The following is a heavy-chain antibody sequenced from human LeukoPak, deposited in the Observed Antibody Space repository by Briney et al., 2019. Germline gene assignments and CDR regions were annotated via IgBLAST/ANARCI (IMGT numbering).Heavy chain of an antibody. CDR3: ARDGSGWYWGDWFDP. V-gene: IGHV1-18*01. Sequence: GASVKVSCKASGYTFTSYGISWVRQAPGQGLEWMGWISAYNGNTNYAQKLQGRVTMTTDTSTSTAYMELRSLRSDDTAVYYCARDGSGWYWGDWFDPWGQGTLVTVSS. J-gene: IGHJ5*02. D-gene: IGHD6-19*01. CDR2: ISAYNGNT. CDR1: GYTFTSYG.